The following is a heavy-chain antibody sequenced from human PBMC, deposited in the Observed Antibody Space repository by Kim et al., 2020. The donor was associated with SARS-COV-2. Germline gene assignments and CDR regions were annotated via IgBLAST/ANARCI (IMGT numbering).Heavy chain of an antibody. J-gene: IGHJ6*03. Sequence: RFTISRDNSKNTLYLQMNSLRAEDTAVYYCAKAPSGGSSWRLGWDYYMDVWGKGTTVTVSS. V-gene: IGHV3-23*01. D-gene: IGHD6-13*01. CDR3: AKAPSGGSSWRLGWDYYMDV.